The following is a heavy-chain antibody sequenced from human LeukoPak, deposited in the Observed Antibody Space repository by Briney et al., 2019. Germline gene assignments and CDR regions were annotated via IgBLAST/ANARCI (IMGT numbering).Heavy chain of an antibody. CDR2: IKQDGSEK. CDR1: GFTFSSYW. Sequence: GGSLRLSCAASGFTFSSYWMSWVRQAPGKGLEWVANIKQDGSEKYYVDSVKGRFTISRDNAENSLYLQMNSLRAEDTAVYYCANHLACGSTSCPPFDYWGQGTLVTVSS. V-gene: IGHV3-7*01. D-gene: IGHD2-2*01. J-gene: IGHJ4*02. CDR3: ANHLACGSTSCPPFDY.